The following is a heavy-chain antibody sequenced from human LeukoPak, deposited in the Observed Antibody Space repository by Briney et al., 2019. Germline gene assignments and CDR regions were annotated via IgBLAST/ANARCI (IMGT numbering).Heavy chain of an antibody. Sequence: GESLKISCKGSGYSFTSYWIGWVRQMPGKGLEWMGIIYPGDSDTRYSPSFQGQVTISADKSISTAYLQWSSLKASDTAMYYCARRGVYCRSTSCYYFDYWGQGTLVTVS. CDR1: GYSFTSYW. CDR2: IYPGDSDT. CDR3: ARRGVYCRSTSCYYFDY. J-gene: IGHJ4*02. D-gene: IGHD2-2*01. V-gene: IGHV5-51*01.